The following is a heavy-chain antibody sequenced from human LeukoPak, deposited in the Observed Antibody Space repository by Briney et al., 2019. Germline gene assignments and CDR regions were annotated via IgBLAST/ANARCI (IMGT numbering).Heavy chain of an antibody. CDR1: GFSFSSYW. CDR2: IKQDGSEK. Sequence: GGFLRLSCAASGFSFSSYWMSWVRQAPGKGLEWVANIKQDGSEKYYVDSVKGRFTISRDNVKNSLYLQMNSLRVEDTAVYYCASGGKFYYDSSGYPGDYWGQGTLVTVSS. J-gene: IGHJ4*02. V-gene: IGHV3-7*01. CDR3: ASGGKFYYDSSGYPGDY. D-gene: IGHD3-22*01.